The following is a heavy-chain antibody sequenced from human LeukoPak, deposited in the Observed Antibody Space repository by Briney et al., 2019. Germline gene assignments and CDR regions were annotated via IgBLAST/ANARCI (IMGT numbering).Heavy chain of an antibody. Sequence: PSETLSLTCAVYGGSFSGYYWSWIRQPPGKGLEWIGEINHSGSTNYNPSLKSRVTISVDTSKNQFSLKPSSVTAADTAVYYCARAGLAARYYYYYYMDVWGKGTTVTVSS. D-gene: IGHD6-13*01. J-gene: IGHJ6*03. CDR1: GGSFSGYY. CDR3: ARAGLAARYYYYYYMDV. CDR2: INHSGST. V-gene: IGHV4-34*01.